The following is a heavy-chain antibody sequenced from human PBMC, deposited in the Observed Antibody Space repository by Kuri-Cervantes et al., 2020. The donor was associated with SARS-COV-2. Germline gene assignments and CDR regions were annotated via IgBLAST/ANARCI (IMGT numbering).Heavy chain of an antibody. D-gene: IGHD2-8*01. CDR2: LWEDGSNE. V-gene: IGHV3-33*08. Sequence: GGSLRLSCAASGFTFSTFCMHWVRQAPGKGPEWVAGLWEDGSNEKYADSVKGRFSTSRDNSKKMLYLQMNSLRDEDTAVYYCARGVYNSGFFDFWGQGTLVTVSS. CDR3: ARGVYNSGFFDF. J-gene: IGHJ4*02. CDR1: GFTFSTFC.